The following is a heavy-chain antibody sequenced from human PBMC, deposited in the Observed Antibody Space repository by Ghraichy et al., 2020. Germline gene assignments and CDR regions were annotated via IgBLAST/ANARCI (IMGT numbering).Heavy chain of an antibody. J-gene: IGHJ4*02. CDR2: ISYDGSNK. D-gene: IGHD5-12*01. CDR1: GFTFSSYA. Sequence: GGSLRLSCAASGFTFSSYAIHWVRQAPGKGLEWVAVISYDGSNKYYADSVKGRFTISRDNSKNTLYLQMNSLRAEDTAVYYCAGEIISPSGYPDYWGQGTLVTVSS. V-gene: IGHV3-30-3*01. CDR3: AGEIISPSGYPDY.